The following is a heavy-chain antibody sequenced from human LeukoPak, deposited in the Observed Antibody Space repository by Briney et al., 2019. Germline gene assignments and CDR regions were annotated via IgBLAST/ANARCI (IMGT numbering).Heavy chain of an antibody. CDR1: EFVFSDYY. Sequence: GGSLRLSCAASEFVFSDYYMSWIRQAPGKGLEWVSYISDSGSTIYYADSVKGRFTISRDNAKNSLYLQMNSLRAEDTAVYYCARRIAVAGTPFDYWGQGTLVTVSS. CDR2: ISDSGSTI. CDR3: ARRIAVAGTPFDY. J-gene: IGHJ4*02. D-gene: IGHD6-19*01. V-gene: IGHV3-11*01.